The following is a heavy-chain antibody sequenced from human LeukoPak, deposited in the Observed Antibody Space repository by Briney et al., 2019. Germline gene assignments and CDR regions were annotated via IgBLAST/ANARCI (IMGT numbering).Heavy chain of an antibody. CDR3: ARDRGHFWRGLHPFHPAGY. J-gene: IGHJ4*02. V-gene: IGHV1-18*01. CDR2: ISAYNGNT. CDR1: GYTFTSYG. D-gene: IGHD3-3*02. Sequence: ASVKVSCKASGYTFTSYGISWVRQAPGQGLEWMGWISAYNGNTNYAQKLQGRVTMTTDTSTSTAYMELRSLRSDDTAVYYCARDRGHFWRGLHPFHPAGYWGQGTLVNVYS.